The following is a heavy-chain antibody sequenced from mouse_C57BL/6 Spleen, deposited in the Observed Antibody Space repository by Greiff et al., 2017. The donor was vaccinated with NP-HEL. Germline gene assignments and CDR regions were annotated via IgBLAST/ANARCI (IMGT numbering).Heavy chain of an antibody. V-gene: IGHV14-4*01. CDR1: GFNIKDDY. Sequence: EVQLHQSGAELVRPGASVKLSCTASGFNIKDDYMHWVKQRPEQGLEWIGWIDPENGDTEYASQFPGKATITADTSSNTAYLQLSSLTSEDTAVYYCTTGLLRNWYFYGWGTVTTVTVAS. D-gene: IGHD2-3*01. J-gene: IGHJ1*03. CDR2: IDPENGDT. CDR3: TTGLLRNWYFYG.